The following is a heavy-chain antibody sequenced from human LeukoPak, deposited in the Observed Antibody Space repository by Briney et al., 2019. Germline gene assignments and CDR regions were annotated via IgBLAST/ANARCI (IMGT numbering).Heavy chain of an antibody. Sequence: ASVTVSCKASGYTFTSYDINWVRQATGQGLEWMGWMNPNSGNTGYAQKFQGRVTMTRNTSISTAYMELSSLRSEDTAVYYCARGAPDYYDSSGYNFDYWGQGTLVTVSS. CDR2: MNPNSGNT. J-gene: IGHJ4*02. D-gene: IGHD3-22*01. V-gene: IGHV1-8*01. CDR1: GYTFTSYD. CDR3: ARGAPDYYDSSGYNFDY.